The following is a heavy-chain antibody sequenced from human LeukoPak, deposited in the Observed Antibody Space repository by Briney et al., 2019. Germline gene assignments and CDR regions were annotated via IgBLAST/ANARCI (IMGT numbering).Heavy chain of an antibody. D-gene: IGHD3-22*01. V-gene: IGHV4-31*03. CDR3: GGVGNYYDSSGVDY. Sequence: PSQTLSLTCTVSGGSISIGGYYWSWIRQHPGKGLEWIGYIYYSGSTYYNPSLKSRVTISVDTSKNQFSLKLSSVTAADTAVYYCGGVGNYYDSSGVDYWGQGPLVTVPS. CDR2: IYYSGST. J-gene: IGHJ4*02. CDR1: GGSISIGGYY.